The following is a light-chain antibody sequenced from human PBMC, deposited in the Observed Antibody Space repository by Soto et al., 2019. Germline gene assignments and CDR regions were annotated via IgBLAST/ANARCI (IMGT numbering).Light chain of an antibody. J-gene: IGKJ1*01. CDR1: QSVSSSY. Sequence: EIVLTQSPGTLSLSPGERATLSCRASQSVSSSYLAWYQQKPGQAPRLLIYGASCRATGIPDRFSGSGSGTDFTLPISRREPEEFAVYYCQQYGSSPWMFGQGTKVEIK. CDR2: GAS. CDR3: QQYGSSPWM. V-gene: IGKV3-20*01.